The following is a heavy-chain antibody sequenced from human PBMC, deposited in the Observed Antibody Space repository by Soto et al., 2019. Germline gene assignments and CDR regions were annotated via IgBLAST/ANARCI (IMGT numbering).Heavy chain of an antibody. CDR1: GFTFSSYA. V-gene: IGHV3-23*01. CDR3: AKAPSITFGGVIVDFDY. J-gene: IGHJ4*02. CDR2: IRVSGGST. Sequence: GSLRLSCAASGFTFSSYAMSWVRQAPGKGLEWVSAIRVSGGSTYYADSVKGRFTISRDKSKNTLYLQMNSLRAEDTAVYYCAKAPSITFGGVIVDFDYWGQGTLVTVSS. D-gene: IGHD3-16*02.